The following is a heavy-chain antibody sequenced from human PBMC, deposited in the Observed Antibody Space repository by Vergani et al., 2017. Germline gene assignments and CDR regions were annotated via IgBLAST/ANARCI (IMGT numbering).Heavy chain of an antibody. CDR1: GGSLSGYF. J-gene: IGHJ4*02. CDR3: ASRRPRLNLGSKSNAGTFDS. CDR2: ITAIGSA. V-gene: IGHV4-34*02. Sequence: QVHLQQRGAGVLKPSETLSLTCGVIGGSLSGYFWSWIRQSPGGGLEWRGEITAIGSAKYSPSATSRVTISVDTSRGEFTLTVTAVTAADTGLYFCASRRPRLNLGSKSNAGTFDSWAQGTLVTVSS. D-gene: IGHD3-16*01.